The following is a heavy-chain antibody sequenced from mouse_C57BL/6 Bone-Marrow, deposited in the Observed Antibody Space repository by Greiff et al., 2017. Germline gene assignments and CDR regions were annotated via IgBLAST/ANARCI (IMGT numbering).Heavy chain of an antibody. CDR3: ARGWGGSSPDY. D-gene: IGHD1-1*01. CDR1: GYTFTSYG. J-gene: IGHJ2*01. Sequence: VKLMESGAELARPGASVKLSCKASGYTFTSYGISWVKQRTGQGLEWIGEIYPRSGNTYYNEKFKGKATLTADKSSSTAYMELRSLTSEDSAVYFCARGWGGSSPDYWGQGTTLTVSS. CDR2: IYPRSGNT. V-gene: IGHV1-81*01.